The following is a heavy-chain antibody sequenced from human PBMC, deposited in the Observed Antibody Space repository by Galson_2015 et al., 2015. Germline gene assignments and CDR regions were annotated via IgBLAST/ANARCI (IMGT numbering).Heavy chain of an antibody. Sequence: SLRLSCAASGFTSSDHSMNWVRQAPGKGLEWVSYIRGTSYTINYADSVRVRFTISIDNAKNSLYLQMNSLRDDDTAIDYCEREGATSVTRTYSWFGPWGQGTLVTVSS. CDR2: IRGTSYTI. CDR1: GFTSSDHS. J-gene: IGHJ5*02. CDR3: EREGATSVTRTYSWFGP. D-gene: IGHD4-17*01. V-gene: IGHV3-48*02.